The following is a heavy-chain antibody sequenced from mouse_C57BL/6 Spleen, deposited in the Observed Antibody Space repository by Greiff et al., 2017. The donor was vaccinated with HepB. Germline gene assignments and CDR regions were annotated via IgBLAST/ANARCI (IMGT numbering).Heavy chain of an antibody. CDR2: IDPSDSYT. CDR1: GYTFTSYW. V-gene: IGHV1-50*01. CDR3: ARKGYYGSSYYY. Sequence: QVQLKQPGAELVKPGASVKLSCKASGYTFTSYWMQWVKQRPGQGLEWIGEIDPSDSYTNYNQKFKGKATLTVDTSSSTAYMQLSSLTSEDSAVYYCARKGYYGSSYYYWGQGTTLTVSS. J-gene: IGHJ2*01. D-gene: IGHD1-1*01.